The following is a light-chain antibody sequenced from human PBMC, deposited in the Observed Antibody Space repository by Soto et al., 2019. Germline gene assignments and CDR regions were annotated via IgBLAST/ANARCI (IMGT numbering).Light chain of an antibody. CDR3: QQYNNWPPKYT. CDR1: QSVSSN. J-gene: IGKJ2*01. Sequence: EIVMTQSPATLSVSPGERATLSCRASQSVSSNLAWYPHKPGQAPRLLIYGASTSATGIPARFSGSGSGTEFTLTISSLQSEDFAVYYCQQYNNWPPKYTFGQGTKLEIK. V-gene: IGKV3-15*01. CDR2: GAS.